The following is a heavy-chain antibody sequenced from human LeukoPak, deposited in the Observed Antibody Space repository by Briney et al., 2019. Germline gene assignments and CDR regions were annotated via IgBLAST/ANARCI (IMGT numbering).Heavy chain of an antibody. J-gene: IGHJ4*02. V-gene: IGHV7-4-1*02. CDR1: GYTFTGYY. Sequence: GASVKVSCKASGYTFTGYYMHWVRQAPGQGLEWMGWINTKTRNPTYGQGFTGRFVFSLDTSVSTAYLQISSLKAEDTAVYYCASGPTGQIGWGEGTLVGVCS. CDR2: INTKTRNP. CDR3: ASGPTGQIG. D-gene: IGHD2/OR15-2a*01.